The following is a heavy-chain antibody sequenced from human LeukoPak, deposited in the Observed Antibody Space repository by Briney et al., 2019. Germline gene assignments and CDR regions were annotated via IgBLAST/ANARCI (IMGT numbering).Heavy chain of an antibody. CDR1: GFTFSSYA. V-gene: IGHV3-30*04. J-gene: IGHJ6*03. D-gene: IGHD3-9*01. Sequence: GGSLRLSCAASGFTFSSYAMHWVRQAPGKGLEWVAVISYDGSNKYYADSVKGRFTISRDNSKNTLYLQMNSLRAEDTAVYYCARDYYDILTGYYPPGYYYYYMDVWGKGTTVTVSS. CDR2: ISYDGSNK. CDR3: ARDYYDILTGYYPPGYYYYYMDV.